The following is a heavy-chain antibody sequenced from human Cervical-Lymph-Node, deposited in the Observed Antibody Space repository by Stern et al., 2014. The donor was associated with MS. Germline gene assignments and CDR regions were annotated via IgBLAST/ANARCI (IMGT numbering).Heavy chain of an antibody. CDR2: INPNNSDT. CDR3: AGGYPFFDI. J-gene: IGHJ4*02. V-gene: IGHV1-2*04. Sequence: QVQLVQSGAEVKKPGASVKVSCTASGYTFTGFFLHWVRQAPGQGLEWVGWINPNNSDTKSAHTFQGWVTLTRDKSNNNVLLEHNGLESDDTAVFYCAGGYPFFDIWGQGTLVTVSS. CDR1: GYTFTGFF. D-gene: IGHD2-15*01.